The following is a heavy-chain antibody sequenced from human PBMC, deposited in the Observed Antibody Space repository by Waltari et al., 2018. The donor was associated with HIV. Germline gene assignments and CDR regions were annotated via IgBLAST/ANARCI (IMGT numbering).Heavy chain of an antibody. V-gene: IGHV3-15*01. J-gene: IGHJ4*02. CDR2: IKSKQSGGTV. Sequence: EVQLVESGGGLVKPGESLRVSCAASGFAFKNYWMSWFRQAPEKGLEWVGRIKSKQSGGTVDYAAPVKGRFTISRDDSKNMMYLQMDSLESEDTAVYYCTTGSSGAEDYWGQGTLVTVSS. D-gene: IGHD3-22*01. CDR1: GFAFKNYW. CDR3: TTGSSGAEDY.